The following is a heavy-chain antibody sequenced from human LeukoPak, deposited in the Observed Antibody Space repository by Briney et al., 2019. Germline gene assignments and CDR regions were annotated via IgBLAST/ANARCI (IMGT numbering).Heavy chain of an antibody. V-gene: IGHV4-59*01. CDR1: GGSISSYY. J-gene: IGHJ4*02. Sequence: SETLSLTCTVSGGSISSYYWSWIRQPPGKGLEWIGYIYYSGSTNYNPSLKSRVTISVDTSKNQFSLKLSSVTAADTAVYYCARDRFLGDYVWGSYRPYYFDYWGQGTLVTVSS. CDR2: IYYSGST. D-gene: IGHD3-16*02. CDR3: ARDRFLGDYVWGSYRPYYFDY.